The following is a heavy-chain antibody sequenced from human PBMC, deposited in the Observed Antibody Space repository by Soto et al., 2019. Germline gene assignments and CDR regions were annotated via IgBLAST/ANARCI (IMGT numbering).Heavy chain of an antibody. CDR2: IYYSGST. CDR3: ARRWGRTFDY. Sequence: SETLSLTCTVSGGSISSYYWSWIRQPPGKGLEWIGYIYYSGSTNYNPSLKSRVTISVDTSKNQFSLKLSFVTAADTAVYYCARRWGRTFDYWGQGTLVTVSS. J-gene: IGHJ4*02. D-gene: IGHD7-27*01. CDR1: GGSISSYY. V-gene: IGHV4-59*08.